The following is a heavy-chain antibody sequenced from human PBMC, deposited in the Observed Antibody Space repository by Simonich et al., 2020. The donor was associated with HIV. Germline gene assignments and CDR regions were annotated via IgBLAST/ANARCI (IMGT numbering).Heavy chain of an antibody. CDR2: INHNRGVT. V-gene: IGHV1-2*02. Sequence: QVQLVQSGAEVKKPGASVKVSCKASGYTFTGNYMHWVRQAPGKGLGWMGWINHNRGVTNNAQKLQGRVTRTRDTSISTAYMELRRLKSDDTAVYYCAKSPLVGAQDDAFDIWGQGTMVTVSS. J-gene: IGHJ3*02. CDR3: AKSPLVGAQDDAFDI. CDR1: GYTFTGNY. D-gene: IGHD1-26*01.